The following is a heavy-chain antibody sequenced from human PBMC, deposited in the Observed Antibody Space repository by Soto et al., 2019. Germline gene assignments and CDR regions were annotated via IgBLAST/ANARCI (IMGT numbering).Heavy chain of an antibody. Sequence: ASVKVSCKASGYTFTSYAMHWVRQAPGQRLEWMGWINAGNGNTKYSQKFQGRVTITRDTSASTAYMELSSLRSEDTAVYYCALRIVGATTPPYYYYGMDVWGQGTTVTVS. D-gene: IGHD1-26*01. CDR3: ALRIVGATTPPYYYYGMDV. CDR2: INAGNGNT. CDR1: GYTFTSYA. J-gene: IGHJ6*02. V-gene: IGHV1-3*01.